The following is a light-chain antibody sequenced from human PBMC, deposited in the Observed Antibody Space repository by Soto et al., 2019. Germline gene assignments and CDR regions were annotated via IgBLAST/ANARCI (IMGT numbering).Light chain of an antibody. J-gene: IGKJ1*01. CDR3: QQYGSSPWT. CDR2: GAS. Sequence: EIVLTQSPGTLSLSPGEGATLSCRASQSVSSSFLAWYQQKPGQAPRLLIYGASSRAPGIPDRFRGSASGTDFTLTISRLEPEDCALYYCQQYGSSPWTFGQGTKVEIK. V-gene: IGKV3-20*01. CDR1: QSVSSSF.